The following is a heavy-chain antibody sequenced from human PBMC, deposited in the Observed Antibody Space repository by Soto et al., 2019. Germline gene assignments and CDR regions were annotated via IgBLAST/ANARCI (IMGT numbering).Heavy chain of an antibody. J-gene: IGHJ6*02. CDR1: GYSFTSYW. CDR2: IDPSDSYT. CDR3: ARHYSASSGWYYYYYGMDV. Sequence: GESLKISCKGSGYSFTSYWISWVRQMPGKGLEWMGRIDPSDSYTNYSPSFQGHVTISADKSISTAYLQWGSLKASDTAMYYCARHYSASSGWYYYYYGMDVWGQGTTVTVSS. V-gene: IGHV5-10-1*01. D-gene: IGHD6-19*01.